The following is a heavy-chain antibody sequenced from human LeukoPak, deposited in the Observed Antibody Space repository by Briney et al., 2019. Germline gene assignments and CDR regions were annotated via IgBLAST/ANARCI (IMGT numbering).Heavy chain of an antibody. CDR1: GFTVSSNY. Sequence: KPGGSLRLSCAASGFTVSSNYMSWIRQPPGKGLEWIGEINHSGSTNYNPSLKSRVTISVDTSKNQFSLKLSSVTAADTAVYYCASRGFWSGYSPRYFQHWGQGTLVTVSS. D-gene: IGHD3-3*01. CDR2: INHSGST. CDR3: ASRGFWSGYSPRYFQH. V-gene: IGHV4-34*01. J-gene: IGHJ1*01.